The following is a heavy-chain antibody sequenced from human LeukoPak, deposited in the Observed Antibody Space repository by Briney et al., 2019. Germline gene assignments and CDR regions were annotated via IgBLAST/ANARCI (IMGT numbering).Heavy chain of an antibody. V-gene: IGHV3-30-3*01. CDR1: GFTFSSYA. J-gene: IGHJ4*02. CDR2: ISYDGSNK. CDR3: ARDRPPFDY. Sequence: PGGSLRLSCAASGFTFSSYAMHWVRQAPGKGLEWVAVISYDGSNKYYADSVKGRFTISRDNSKNTLYLQMNSLRAEDTAVYYCARDRPPFDYWGQGTLVTVSS.